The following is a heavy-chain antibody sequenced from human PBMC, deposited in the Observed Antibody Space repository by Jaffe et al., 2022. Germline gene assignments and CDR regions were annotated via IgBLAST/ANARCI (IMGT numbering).Heavy chain of an antibody. Sequence: QVQLQQWGAGLLKPSETLSLTCSVLRDSFSNSWWHWVRLSAGQRLEWLGEVNHRGITAHNPSFQGRLTVSLDTSKTQFSLRLTSVTAADTGTYFCARGFHWSADGSDAPTTPGAIDIWGPGTLVTVSS. V-gene: IGHV4-34*01. CDR3: ARGFHWSADGSDAPTTPGAIDI. J-gene: IGHJ3*02. CDR2: VNHRGIT. CDR1: RDSFSNSW. D-gene: IGHD2-21*01.